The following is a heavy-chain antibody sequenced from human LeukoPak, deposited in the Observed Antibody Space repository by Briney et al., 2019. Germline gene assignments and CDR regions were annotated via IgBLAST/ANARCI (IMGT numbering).Heavy chain of an antibody. CDR2: INEDGRNT. CDR3: AKYYGSGTYVTDH. J-gene: IGHJ4*02. Sequence: GGSLRLSCAASGFTFSRYWMHWVRQAPGKGLVWVSRINEDGRNTYCADSVKGRFAISRDNAKNTLYLQMNSLRAEDTALYYCAKYYGSGTYVTDHWGQGTLVTVSS. D-gene: IGHD3-10*01. V-gene: IGHV3-74*01. CDR1: GFTFSRYW.